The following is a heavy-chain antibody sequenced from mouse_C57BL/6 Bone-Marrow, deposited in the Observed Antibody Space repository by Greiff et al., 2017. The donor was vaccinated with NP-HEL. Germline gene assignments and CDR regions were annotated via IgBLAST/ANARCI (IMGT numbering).Heavy chain of an antibody. J-gene: IGHJ2*01. D-gene: IGHD1-1*02. CDR3: ARRGDMDYFDY. V-gene: IGHV5-6*01. CDR2: ISSGGSYT. Sequence: EVQLVESGGDLVKPGGSLKLSCAASGFTFSSYGMSWVRQTPDKRLEWVATISSGGSYTYYPDSVKGRFTISRDNAKNTLYLQMSSLKSEDTAMYYCARRGDMDYFDYWGQGTTLTVSS. CDR1: GFTFSSYG.